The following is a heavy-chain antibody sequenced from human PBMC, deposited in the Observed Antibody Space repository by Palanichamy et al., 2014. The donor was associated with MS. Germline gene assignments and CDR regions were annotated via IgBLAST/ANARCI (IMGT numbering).Heavy chain of an antibody. Sequence: VQLVESGGDLVQPGGSLRLSCAASGFIFSNYAMHWVRQVPGKGLVWISRIHSDGRSTMFADSVKGRFTISRDNAKNALYMEMNSLRIEDTGVYFCARGDFGDSNWFDPWGQGVLVTVSS. CDR1: GFIFSNYA. J-gene: IGHJ5*02. CDR3: ARGDFGDSNWFDP. D-gene: IGHD4/OR15-4a*01. CDR2: IHSDGRST. V-gene: IGHV3-74*03.